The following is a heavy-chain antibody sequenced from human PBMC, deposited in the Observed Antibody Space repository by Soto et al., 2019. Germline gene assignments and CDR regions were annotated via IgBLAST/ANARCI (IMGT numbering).Heavy chain of an antibody. D-gene: IGHD2-21*02. CDR2: IYYSGGA. CDR3: TRDGDGRMTTNPYYYYGMDV. J-gene: IGHJ6*02. V-gene: IGHV4-61*01. CDR1: GDSFSSGSYY. Sequence: XATLSLTCTVSGDSFSSGSYYWTWIRETPGKGLEWMGYIYYSGGAKYNPSVKRRVSISVDTSKNQFSLNLSSVTAADTAVYYCTRDGDGRMTTNPYYYYGMDVWGPGITVTVSS.